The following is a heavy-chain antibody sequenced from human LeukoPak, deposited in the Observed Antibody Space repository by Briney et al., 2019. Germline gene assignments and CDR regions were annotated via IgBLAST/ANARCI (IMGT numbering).Heavy chain of an antibody. CDR1: GYTFTSYD. CDR3: ARGQVARWFGEFWPDAFDI. CDR2: MNPNSGNT. V-gene: IGHV1-8*01. D-gene: IGHD3-10*01. Sequence: ASVTVSFKASGYTFTSYDINWVRQATGQGLEWMGWMNPNSGNTGYAQKFQGRVTMTRNTSISTAYMELSSLRSEDTAVYYCARGQVARWFGEFWPDAFDIWGQGTMVTVSS. J-gene: IGHJ3*02.